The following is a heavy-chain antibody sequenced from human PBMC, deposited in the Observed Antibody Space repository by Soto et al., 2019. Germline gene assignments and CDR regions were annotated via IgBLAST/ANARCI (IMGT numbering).Heavy chain of an antibody. V-gene: IGHV3-48*01. D-gene: IGHD6-6*01. CDR1: GFTFSSYS. Sequence: EVQLVESGGGLVQPGGSLRLSCAVSGFTFSSYSMNWVRQAPGKGLEWVSYISSSSSTIYYADSVKGRFTISRDNAKNSLYLQMNSLRAEDTAVYYCAREESISDAFDIWGQGTMVTVSS. CDR3: AREESISDAFDI. CDR2: ISSSSSTI. J-gene: IGHJ3*02.